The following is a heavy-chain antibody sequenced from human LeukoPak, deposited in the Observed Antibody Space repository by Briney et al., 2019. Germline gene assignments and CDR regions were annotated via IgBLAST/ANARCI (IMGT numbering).Heavy chain of an antibody. Sequence: SETLSLTCAVYGGSFSGYYWSWIRQPPGKGLEWIGEINHSGSTNYNPSLKSRVTISVDTSKNQFSLKLSPVTAADTAVYYCARGFCSGGSCYPLFYYYYYMDVWGKGTTVTVSS. V-gene: IGHV4-34*01. CDR3: ARGFCSGGSCYPLFYYYYYMDV. D-gene: IGHD2-15*01. CDR1: GGSFSGYY. J-gene: IGHJ6*03. CDR2: INHSGST.